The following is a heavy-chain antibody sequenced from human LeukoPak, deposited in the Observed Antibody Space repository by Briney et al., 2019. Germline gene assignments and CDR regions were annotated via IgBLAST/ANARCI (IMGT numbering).Heavy chain of an antibody. J-gene: IGHJ4*02. CDR2: IIPIFGTA. Sequence: SVKVSCKASGGTFSSYAISWVRQAPGQGLEWMGGIIPIFGTANYAQKFQGRVTITADESTSTAYMELSSLRSEDTAVYYCAREFSSYSSSWYGGYYFDYWGQGTLVTVSS. V-gene: IGHV1-69*01. D-gene: IGHD6-13*01. CDR1: GGTFSSYA. CDR3: AREFSSYSSSWYGGYYFDY.